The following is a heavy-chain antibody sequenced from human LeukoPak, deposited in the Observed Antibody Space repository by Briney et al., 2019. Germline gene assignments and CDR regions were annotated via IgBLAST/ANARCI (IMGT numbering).Heavy chain of an antibody. J-gene: IGHJ6*03. V-gene: IGHV4-4*02. CDR3: AGGYSYGSTYYYMDV. CDR2: IYHSGST. D-gene: IGHD5-18*01. CDR1: GGSISSSNW. Sequence: SGTLSLTCAVSGGSISSSNWWSWVRQPPGKGLEWIGEIYHSGSTNYSPSLKSRVTISVDTSKNQFSLKLSSVTAADTAVYYCAGGYSYGSTYYYMDVWGKGTTVTISS.